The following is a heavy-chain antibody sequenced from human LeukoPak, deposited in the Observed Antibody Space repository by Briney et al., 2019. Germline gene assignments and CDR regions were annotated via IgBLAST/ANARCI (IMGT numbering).Heavy chain of an antibody. CDR2: INPNNGGT. V-gene: IGHV1-2*02. CDR1: GYTFTGYY. D-gene: IGHD3-3*01. J-gene: IGHJ3*01. CDR3: ARAFWSGPYDAFDV. Sequence: GASVKLSCKACGYTFTGYYMHWVRQAPGQGLEWMGWINPNNGGTNYAQKFQGRVTMTRDTSISTASMELSRLRSDDSAVYYCARAFWSGPYDAFDVWGQGTRVTVSS.